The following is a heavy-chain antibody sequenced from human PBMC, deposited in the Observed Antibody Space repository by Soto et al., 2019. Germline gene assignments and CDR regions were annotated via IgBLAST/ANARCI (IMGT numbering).Heavy chain of an antibody. CDR1: GVTFSSFF. CDR2: IGANGGGT. D-gene: IGHD4-17*01. V-gene: IGHV3-23*01. J-gene: IGHJ3*01. Sequence: EVQLLEPGGGLVQPGGSLRLSCAASGVTFSSFFMSWVRQAPGKGLEWVSGIGANGGGTYYADSVKGRFIISRDNSKNTLYLQMNSLRAEDTAVYYCASDPNGDYLGAFDFWSQKTMVTVSS. CDR3: ASDPNGDYLGAFDF.